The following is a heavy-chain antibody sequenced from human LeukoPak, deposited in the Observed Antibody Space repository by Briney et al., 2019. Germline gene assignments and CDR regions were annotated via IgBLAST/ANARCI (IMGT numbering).Heavy chain of an antibody. J-gene: IGHJ5*02. CDR1: GFTFGGFT. D-gene: IGHD2-2*01. Sequence: GGSLRLSCAASGFTFGGFTMAWVRQTPGKGLEWLSGILADADAGKTYYADSVKGRFTISRDNAKNSLYLQMNSLRAEDTAVYYCAGGEYCTSTSCYLLDSGNWFDPWGQGTLVTVSS. CDR2: ILADADAGKT. CDR3: AGGEYCTSTSCYLLDSGNWFDP. V-gene: IGHV3-48*01.